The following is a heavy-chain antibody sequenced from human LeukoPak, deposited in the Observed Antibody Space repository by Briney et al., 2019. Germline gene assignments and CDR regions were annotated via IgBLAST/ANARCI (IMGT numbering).Heavy chain of an antibody. V-gene: IGHV4-38-2*02. Sequence: SETLSLTCTVSGYSISSGYYWGWIRQPPGKGLEWIGEINHSGSTNYNPSLKSRVTISVDTSKNQFSLKLSSVTAADTAVYYCARGRRWWLPEAFDIWGQGTMVTVSS. CDR2: INHSGST. J-gene: IGHJ3*02. CDR3: ARGRRWWLPEAFDI. CDR1: GYSISSGYY. D-gene: IGHD2-21*01.